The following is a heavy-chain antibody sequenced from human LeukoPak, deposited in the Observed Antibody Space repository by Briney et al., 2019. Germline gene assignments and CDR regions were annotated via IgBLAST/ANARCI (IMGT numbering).Heavy chain of an antibody. CDR2: FDPENGET. D-gene: IGHD3-3*01. Sequence: GASVKVSCKLSGYTLTKSSIHWVRQAPGKGLEWMGGFDPENGETIYAQKFQGSVTMTEDTSTDTGYMELSSLRSEDTAVYYCATRNSLDFSAAFDIWGQGTMVTVSS. V-gene: IGHV1-24*01. J-gene: IGHJ3*02. CDR1: GYTLTKSS. CDR3: ATRNSLDFSAAFDI.